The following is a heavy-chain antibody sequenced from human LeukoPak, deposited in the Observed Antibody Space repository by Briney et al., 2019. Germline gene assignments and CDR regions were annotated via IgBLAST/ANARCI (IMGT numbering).Heavy chain of an antibody. D-gene: IGHD3-22*01. CDR2: IIPILGIA. J-gene: IGHJ4*02. Sequence: AASVKVSCKASGGTFSSNTISWVRQAPGQGLEWMGRIIPILGIANYAQKFQGRVTITADKSTSTAYMELSSLRSEDTAVYYCARGVHYDSSGYYFAYWGQGTLVTVSS. CDR1: GGTFSSNT. V-gene: IGHV1-69*02. CDR3: ARGVHYDSSGYYFAY.